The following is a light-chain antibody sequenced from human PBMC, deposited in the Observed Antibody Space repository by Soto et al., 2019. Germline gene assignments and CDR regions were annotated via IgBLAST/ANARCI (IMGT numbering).Light chain of an antibody. Sequence: EIVMTQSPATLSVSPGERATLSCRASQSVSSNLAWYQQKPGQPPSLLIYSASNRASGIPDRFSGSGSGTDFTLTISRLEPEDFAVYYCQHFSSSPYTFGQGTKVDIK. V-gene: IGKV3-20*01. CDR1: QSVSSN. CDR2: SAS. J-gene: IGKJ2*01. CDR3: QHFSSSPYT.